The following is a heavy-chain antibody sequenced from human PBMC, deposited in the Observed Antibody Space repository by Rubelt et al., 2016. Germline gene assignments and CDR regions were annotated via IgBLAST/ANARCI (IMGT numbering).Heavy chain of an antibody. CDR1: GGSISSSNW. V-gene: IGHV4-4*02. CDR2: IYHSGST. D-gene: IGHD6-19*01. CDR3: ARDDPSSGWYYFDY. J-gene: IGHJ4*02. Sequence: QVQLQESGPGLVKPSGTLSLTCAVSGGSISSSNWWSWVRQPPGKGLEWIGEIYHSGSTNYNPSLKMRVTKSVDTSKNQFSLKLRSVTAADTAVYYCARDDPSSGWYYFDYWGQGTLVTVSS.